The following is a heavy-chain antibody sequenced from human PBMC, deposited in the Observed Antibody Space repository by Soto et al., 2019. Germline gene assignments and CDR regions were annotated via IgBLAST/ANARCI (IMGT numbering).Heavy chain of an antibody. J-gene: IGHJ6*02. V-gene: IGHV4-61*01. Sequence: SETLSLTCTVSGGSVSSGSYYWSWIRQPPGKGLEWIGYIYYSGSTNYNPSLKSRVTISVDTSKNQFSLKLSSVTAADTAVYYCASIVLVLAAIGRDYYYGMDVWGQGTTVTVSS. CDR1: GGSVSSGSYY. D-gene: IGHD2-2*01. CDR3: ASIVLVLAAIGRDYYYGMDV. CDR2: IYYSGST.